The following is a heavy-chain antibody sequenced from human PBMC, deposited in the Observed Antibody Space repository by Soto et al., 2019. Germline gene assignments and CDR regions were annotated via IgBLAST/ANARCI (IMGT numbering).Heavy chain of an antibody. J-gene: IGHJ6*02. V-gene: IGHV3-21*01. CDR3: ARSTGASIRAGDGMDV. CDR2: ITRNSDYI. CDR1: GFTFSTYT. Sequence: GGSLRLSCAASGFTFSTYTMNWVRQAPGMGLEWVSSITRNSDYIYYGDSVRGRFTISRDHAENSLYLQMNSLRAEDTAVYYCARSTGASIRAGDGMDVWGQGTTVTVSS. D-gene: IGHD2-8*02.